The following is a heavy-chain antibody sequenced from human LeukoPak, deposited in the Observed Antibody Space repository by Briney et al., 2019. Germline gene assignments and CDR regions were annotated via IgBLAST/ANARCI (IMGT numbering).Heavy chain of an antibody. Sequence: PGGSLRLSCAASGFTFSSYSMNWVRQAPGKGLEWVSYISSSSSTIYYADSVKGRFTISRDNSKNTLYLQMNSLRAEDTAIYYCAKSRAGIYDAFHIWGQGTVVTVSS. CDR3: AKSRAGIYDAFHI. J-gene: IGHJ3*02. CDR2: ISSSSSTI. V-gene: IGHV3-48*01. CDR1: GFTFSSYS.